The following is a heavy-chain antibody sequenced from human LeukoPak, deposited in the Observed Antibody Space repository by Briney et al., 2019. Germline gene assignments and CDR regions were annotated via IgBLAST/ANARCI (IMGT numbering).Heavy chain of an antibody. CDR1: GYTLTELS. CDR2: FDPEDGET. Sequence: ASVKVSCKVSGYTLTELSMHWVRQAPGKGREWMGGFDPEDGETIYAQKFQGRVTMTEDTSTDTAYMELSSPRSEDTAVYYCATVHKDIVVVPAAIFYFDYWGQGTLVTVSS. J-gene: IGHJ4*02. D-gene: IGHD2-2*02. CDR3: ATVHKDIVVVPAAIFYFDY. V-gene: IGHV1-24*01.